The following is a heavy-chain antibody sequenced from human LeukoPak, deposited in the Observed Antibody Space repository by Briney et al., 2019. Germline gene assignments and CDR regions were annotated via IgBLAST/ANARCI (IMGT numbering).Heavy chain of an antibody. J-gene: IGHJ5*02. Sequence: ASVRVSCTASGYTFTGYYMHWVRQAPGQGLECMGWISAYNGNTNYAQKFQDRLTMTTDKSTSTAYMELRSLRSDDTAVYYCARDTAMAYYEESYFDPWGQGTLVTVSS. V-gene: IGHV1-18*04. CDR2: ISAYNGNT. D-gene: IGHD5-18*01. CDR1: GYTFTGYY. CDR3: ARDTAMAYYEESYFDP.